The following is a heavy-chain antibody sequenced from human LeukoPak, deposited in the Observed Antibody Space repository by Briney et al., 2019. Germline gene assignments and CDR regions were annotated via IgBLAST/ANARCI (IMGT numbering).Heavy chain of an antibody. CDR3: ARTPPSPYGDSSYSQH. CDR1: GGSISSYY. V-gene: IGHV4-59*08. J-gene: IGHJ1*01. CDR2: IYYSGST. Sequence: PSETLSLTCTVSGGSISSYYWSWIRQPPGKGLEWIAYIYYSGSTNYNPSLKSRVTISVDTSKNQFSLKLSSVTAADTAVYYCARTPPSPYGDSSYSQHWGQGTLVTVSS. D-gene: IGHD4-17*01.